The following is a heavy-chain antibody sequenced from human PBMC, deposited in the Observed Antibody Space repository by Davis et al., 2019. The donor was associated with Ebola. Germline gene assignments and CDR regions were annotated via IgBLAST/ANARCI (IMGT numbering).Heavy chain of an antibody. Sequence: PGGSLRLSCAVSGGSISSYYWSWIRQPPGKGLEWIGYIYYSGSTNYNPSLKSRVTISVDTSKNQFSLKLSSVTAADTAVYYCARGQDIVVVPAENYYYMDVWGKGTTVTVSS. V-gene: IGHV4-59*12. CDR2: IYYSGST. CDR1: GGSISSYY. J-gene: IGHJ6*03. D-gene: IGHD2-2*01. CDR3: ARGQDIVVVPAENYYYMDV.